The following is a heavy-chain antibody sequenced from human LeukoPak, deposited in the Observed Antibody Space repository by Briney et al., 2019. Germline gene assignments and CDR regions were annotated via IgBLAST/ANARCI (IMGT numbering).Heavy chain of an antibody. CDR3: ASYDILTWGFDY. D-gene: IGHD3-9*01. Sequence: SETLSLTCTVSGGSISSYYWSWIRQPPGKGLEWIGYIYYSGGTNYNPSLKSRVTISVDTSKNQFSLKLSSVTAADTVVYYCASYDILTWGFDYWGQGTLVTVSS. CDR1: GGSISSYY. CDR2: IYYSGGT. J-gene: IGHJ4*02. V-gene: IGHV4-59*01.